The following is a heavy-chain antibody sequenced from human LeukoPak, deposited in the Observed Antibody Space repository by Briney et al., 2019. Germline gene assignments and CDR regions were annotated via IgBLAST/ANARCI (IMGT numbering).Heavy chain of an antibody. CDR3: AKLGGYDFWSGYYDDY. CDR2: ISGSGGST. CDR1: GFTFTNAW. V-gene: IGHV3-23*01. Sequence: GGSLRLSCAASGFTFTNAWMSWVRQAPGKGLEWVSAISGSGGSTYYADSAKGRFTISRDNSKNTLYLQMNSLRAEDTAVYYCAKLGGYDFWSGYYDDYWGQGTLVTVSS. J-gene: IGHJ4*02. D-gene: IGHD3-3*01.